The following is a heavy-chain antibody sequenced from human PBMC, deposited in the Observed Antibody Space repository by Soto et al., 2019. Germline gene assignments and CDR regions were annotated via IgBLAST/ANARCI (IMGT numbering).Heavy chain of an antibody. V-gene: IGHV1-18*01. J-gene: IGHJ4*02. CDR3: AREASVLIPAAQPSRFDS. CDR2: ISPYSGDN. Sequence: ASVKVSCKGFGYSFMKYGINWVRQAPGQGLEWVGWISPYSGDNHSAQKFHGRLTLTTDAAASTAYMELRILRSADTALYYCAREASVLIPAAQPSRFDSWGQGTLVTVSS. D-gene: IGHD2-8*01. CDR1: GYSFMKYG.